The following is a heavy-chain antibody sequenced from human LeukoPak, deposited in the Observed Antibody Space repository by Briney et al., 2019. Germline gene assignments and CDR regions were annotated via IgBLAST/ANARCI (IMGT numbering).Heavy chain of an antibody. J-gene: IGHJ4*02. Sequence: GGSLRLSCSASGFTFSSYGMQWVRQAPGKGLEYVSAISSDGGGTYYPDSVKGRFTISRDNSKNTLYLQMTSLRPEDTAVYYCASARGSNYGSLGDWGQGTLVTVSS. V-gene: IGHV3-64D*06. D-gene: IGHD5-18*01. CDR2: ISSDGGGT. CDR1: GFTFSSYG. CDR3: ASARGSNYGSLGD.